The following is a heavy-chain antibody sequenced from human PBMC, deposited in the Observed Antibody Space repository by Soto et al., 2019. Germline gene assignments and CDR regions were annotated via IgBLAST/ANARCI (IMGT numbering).Heavy chain of an antibody. CDR3: ARDYGEAFDI. CDR2: IIPIFGTA. J-gene: IGHJ3*02. CDR1: GCTVSIYA. V-gene: IGHV1-69*13. D-gene: IGHD3-10*01. Sequence: SVKVACTAPGCTVSIYAVICVRQAPGQGLEWMGGIIPIFGTANYAQKFQGRVTITADESTSTAYMELSSLRSEDTDVYYCARDYGEAFDIWGQGTMVTVSS.